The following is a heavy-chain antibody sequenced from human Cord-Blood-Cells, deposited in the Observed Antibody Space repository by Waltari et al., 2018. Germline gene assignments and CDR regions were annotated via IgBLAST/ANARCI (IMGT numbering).Heavy chain of an antibody. D-gene: IGHD6-13*01. CDR2: IYYSGST. V-gene: IGHV4-39*01. Sequence: WIRQPPGKGLEWIGSIYYSGSTYYNPSLKSRVTISVDTSKNQFSLKLSSVTAADTAVYYCARHLDRAAAGIDYWGQGTLVTVSS. J-gene: IGHJ4*02. CDR3: ARHLDRAAAGIDY.